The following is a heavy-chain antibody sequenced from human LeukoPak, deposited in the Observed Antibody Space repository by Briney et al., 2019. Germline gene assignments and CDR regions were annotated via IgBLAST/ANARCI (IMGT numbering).Heavy chain of an antibody. CDR1: GFTVNSNY. J-gene: IGHJ4*02. V-gene: IGHV3-53*01. CDR2: IYSGGTT. Sequence: PAGSLRLSGAASGFTVNSNYMSWLRQAPGKGLVWVSVIYSGGTTYYADSVKGRFTISRDDSKNTLYLQMNSLRADDTAVYYCARMLISSGYYVDYWGQGTLGTVSA. D-gene: IGHD6-19*01. CDR3: ARMLISSGYYVDY.